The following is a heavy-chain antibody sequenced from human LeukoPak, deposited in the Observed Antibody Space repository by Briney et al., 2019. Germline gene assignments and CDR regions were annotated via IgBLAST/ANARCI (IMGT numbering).Heavy chain of an antibody. V-gene: IGHV3-49*03. CDR3: TRDRTVTFAYYYYMDV. J-gene: IGHJ6*03. D-gene: IGHD4-11*01. CDR1: GFTFGDYA. Sequence: GGSLRLSCTASGFTFGDYAMSWFRQAPGKGLEWVGFIRSKAYGGTTEYAASVKGRFTISRDDSKSIAYLQMNSLKTEDTAVYYCTRDRTVTFAYYYYMDVWGKGTTVTVSS. CDR2: IRSKAYGGTT.